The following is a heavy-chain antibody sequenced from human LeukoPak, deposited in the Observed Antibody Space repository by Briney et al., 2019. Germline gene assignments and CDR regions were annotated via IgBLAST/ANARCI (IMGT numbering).Heavy chain of an antibody. CDR2: IIPIFGTA. Sequence: SVKVPCKASGGTFSSYAISWVRQAPGQGLEWMGGIIPIFGTANYAQKFQGRVTITADESTSTAYMELSSLRSEDTAVYYCARQSYCSSTSCYAGDYWGQGTLVTVSS. V-gene: IGHV1-69*13. J-gene: IGHJ4*02. CDR3: ARQSYCSSTSCYAGDY. D-gene: IGHD2-2*01. CDR1: GGTFSSYA.